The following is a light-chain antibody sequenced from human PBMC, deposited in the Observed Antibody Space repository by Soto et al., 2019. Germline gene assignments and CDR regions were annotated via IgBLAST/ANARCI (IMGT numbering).Light chain of an antibody. CDR1: QSVSTN. Sequence: EIVMTQSPATLSVSPGERATLSCRASQSVSTNLAWYHQKPGQAPRLLVYGPSTRATGIPARFSGSGSGTEFALTISSLQSEDFAVYYCQQYNNWPRTFGPGTKVDIK. CDR3: QQYNNWPRT. CDR2: GPS. V-gene: IGKV3-15*01. J-gene: IGKJ3*01.